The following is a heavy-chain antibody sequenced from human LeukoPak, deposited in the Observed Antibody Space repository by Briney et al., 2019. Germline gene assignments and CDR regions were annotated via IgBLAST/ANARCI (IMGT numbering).Heavy chain of an antibody. CDR1: GFTVSSNY. CDR2: IYSGGST. V-gene: IGHV3-66*01. CDR3: ARDHYGSGSYYYYYYGMDV. Sequence: PGGSLRLSCAASGFTVSSNYMSWVRQAPGKGLEWVSVIYSGGSTYYADSVKGRFTISRDNSKNTLYLQMNSLRAEDTAVYYCARDHYGSGSYYYYYYGMDVWGQGTTVTVSS. J-gene: IGHJ6*02. D-gene: IGHD3-10*01.